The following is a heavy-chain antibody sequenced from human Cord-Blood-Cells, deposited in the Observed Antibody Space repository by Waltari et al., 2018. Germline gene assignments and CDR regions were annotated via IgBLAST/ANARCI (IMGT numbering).Heavy chain of an antibody. Sequence: EVQLVESGGGLVKPGGSLRLSCAASGFTFSSNSMNWVRQDPGKGLEWVSSISSSSSYIYYADSVKGRFPISRDNAKNSLYLQMNSLRAEDTAVYYCTRVADYDFDYWGQGTLVTVSS. CDR1: GFTFSSNS. V-gene: IGHV3-21*01. CDR3: TRVADYDFDY. J-gene: IGHJ4*02. CDR2: ISSSSSYI. D-gene: IGHD3-3*01.